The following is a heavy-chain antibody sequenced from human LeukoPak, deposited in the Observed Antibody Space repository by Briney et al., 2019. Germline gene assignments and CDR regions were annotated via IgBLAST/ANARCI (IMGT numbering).Heavy chain of an antibody. CDR2: IYYSGST. CDR1: GGSISSYY. CDR3: ARTLKWTLVGFDY. V-gene: IGHV4-59*08. J-gene: IGHJ4*02. Sequence: PSETLSLTCTVSGGSISSYYWSWIRQPPGKGLEWIGYIYYSGSTNYNPSLKSRVTISVDTSKNQFSLKLSSVTAADTAVYYCARTLKWTLVGFDYWGQGTPVTVSS. D-gene: IGHD1-26*01.